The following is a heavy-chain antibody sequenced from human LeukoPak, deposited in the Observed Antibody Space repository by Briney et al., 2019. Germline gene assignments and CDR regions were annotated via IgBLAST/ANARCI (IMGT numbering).Heavy chain of an antibody. CDR1: GFTFSNAW. D-gene: IGHD4-17*01. J-gene: IGHJ4*02. Sequence: GGSLRLSCAASGFTFSNAWMSWVRQAPGKGLEWVGRIKSKTDGGTTDYAAPVKGRFTISRDDSKNTLYLQMNSLKTEDTAVYYCTTADVNYGDYGGPDYWGQGTLVTVSS. CDR2: IKSKTDGGTT. CDR3: TTADVNYGDYGGPDY. V-gene: IGHV3-15*01.